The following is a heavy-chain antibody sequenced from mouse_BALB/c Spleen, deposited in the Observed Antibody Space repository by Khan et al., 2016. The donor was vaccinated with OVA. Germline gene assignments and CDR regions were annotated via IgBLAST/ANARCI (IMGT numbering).Heavy chain of an antibody. Sequence: QVQLKQSGPGLVAPSQSLSITCTVSGFSLTSYGVHWVRQTPGKGLEWLGVICAGGSTNYNSAIMSRLGISKDDSKSQVFVKMNSLQTDDKAMYYCARLEDIWGQGTTLTVSS. CDR3: ARLEDI. D-gene: IGHD1-3*01. CDR1: GFSLTSYG. CDR2: ICAGGST. V-gene: IGHV2-9*02. J-gene: IGHJ2*01.